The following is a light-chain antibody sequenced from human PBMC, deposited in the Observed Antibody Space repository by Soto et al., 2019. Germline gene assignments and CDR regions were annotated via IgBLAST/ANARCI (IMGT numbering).Light chain of an antibody. V-gene: IGKV3-15*01. Sequence: EIVLPQSPGTLSLSPGERATLSCRASQSVSSNLAWYQQKPGQAPRLLIYGASTRATGIPARFSGSGSGTEFTLTITSLQSEDFALYYCQQYHNLWTFGQRTKVDIK. J-gene: IGKJ1*01. CDR2: GAS. CDR1: QSVSSN. CDR3: QQYHNLWT.